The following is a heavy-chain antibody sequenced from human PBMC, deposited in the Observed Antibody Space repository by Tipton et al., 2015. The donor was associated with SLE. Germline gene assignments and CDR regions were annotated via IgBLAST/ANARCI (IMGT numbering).Heavy chain of an antibody. J-gene: IGHJ6*02. CDR3: ARDSIYYDLLTGYYDNDHYYGMDI. Sequence: TLSLTCTVSGGSISSYYWSWIRQPAGKGLEWIRRIYTSGSTNYNPSLKSRVTMSVDTSENQFSLKLSSVTAADTAVYYCARDSIYYDLLTGYYDNDHYYGMDIWGQGPTLTGSS. CDR1: GGSISSYY. V-gene: IGHV4-4*07. D-gene: IGHD3-9*01. CDR2: IYTSGST.